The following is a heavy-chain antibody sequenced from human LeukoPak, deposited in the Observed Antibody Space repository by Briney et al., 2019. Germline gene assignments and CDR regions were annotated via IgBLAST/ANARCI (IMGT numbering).Heavy chain of an antibody. CDR3: ARRVPSGFVDS. CDR1: GAYISADY. Sequence: SETLSLTCAVSGAYISADYWIWIRQPPGKGLEWIGYIYYSGSTNYNPSLKSRVTISVDTSKNQFSLRLSSVTAADTAMYYCARRVPSGFVDSWGQGTLVTVSS. J-gene: IGHJ4*02. V-gene: IGHV4-59*08. D-gene: IGHD5-12*01. CDR2: IYYSGST.